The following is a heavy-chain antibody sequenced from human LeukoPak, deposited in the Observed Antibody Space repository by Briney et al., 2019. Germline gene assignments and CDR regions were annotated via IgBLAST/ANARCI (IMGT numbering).Heavy chain of an antibody. Sequence: PGGSLRLSCKGSGYSFTTYWIGWVRQMPGKGLEWMGIIYPGDSDTRYSPSFQGQVTISADKSISTAYLQWSSLKASDTAMYYCARRKDWGPDPAYWYFDLWGRGTLVTVSS. CDR3: ARRKDWGPDPAYWYFDL. CDR2: IYPGDSDT. V-gene: IGHV5-51*01. J-gene: IGHJ2*01. D-gene: IGHD3/OR15-3a*01. CDR1: GYSFTTYW.